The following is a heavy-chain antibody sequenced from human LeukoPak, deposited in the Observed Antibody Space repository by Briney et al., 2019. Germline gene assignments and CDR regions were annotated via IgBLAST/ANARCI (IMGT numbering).Heavy chain of an antibody. CDR3: ARSGLGGGRGWARHYFDS. CDR2: VYYSGST. V-gene: IGHV4-59*01. J-gene: IGHJ4*02. D-gene: IGHD6-19*01. Sequence: SSETLSLTCHVSGGSIENNYWNWIRQSPGKGLEWVGHVYYSGSTRYSPSFKGRATILIDTSKNQFSLNVTAMTTADTAMYYCARSGLGGGRGWARHYFDSWGQGTLVTVSS. CDR1: GGSIENNY.